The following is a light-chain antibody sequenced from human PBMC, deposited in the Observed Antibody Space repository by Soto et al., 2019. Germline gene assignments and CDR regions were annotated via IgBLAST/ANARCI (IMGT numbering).Light chain of an antibody. CDR2: KVS. CDR1: ESVNSW. Sequence: DIQLTQSPSTLSASIGDRVTITCRASESVNSWLDWYQQKPGKAPKFLIYKVSSLQSGVPSRFRGSGYGTEFTITISSMQNDDFATYYCQQYNRYTWTFGQGTKVDIK. V-gene: IGKV1-5*03. CDR3: QQYNRYTWT. J-gene: IGKJ1*01.